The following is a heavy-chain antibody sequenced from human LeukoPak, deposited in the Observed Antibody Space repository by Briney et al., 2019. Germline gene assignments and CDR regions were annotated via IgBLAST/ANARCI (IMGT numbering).Heavy chain of an antibody. Sequence: PSETLSLTCTVSGGSISSSSYYWGWIRQPPGKGLEWIGSIYYSGSTYYNPSLKSRVTISVDTSKNQFSLKLSSVTAADTAVYYCARHFFQQLVPYYFDYWGQGTLVTVSS. CDR3: ARHFFQQLVPYYFDY. J-gene: IGHJ4*02. CDR1: GGSISSSSYY. V-gene: IGHV4-39*01. CDR2: IYYSGST. D-gene: IGHD6-13*01.